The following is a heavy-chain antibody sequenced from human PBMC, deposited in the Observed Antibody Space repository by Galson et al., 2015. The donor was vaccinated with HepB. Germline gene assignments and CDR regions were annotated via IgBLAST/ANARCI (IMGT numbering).Heavy chain of an antibody. J-gene: IGHJ4*02. CDR1: GYTFTSYG. V-gene: IGHV1-18*01. D-gene: IGHD3-22*01. Sequence: VKVSCKASGYTFTSYGISWVRQAPGQGLEWMGWISAYNGNTNYAQKLQGRVTMTTDTSTSTAYMELRSLRSDDTAVYYCARDSPYYYDSSGLRGGDYWGQGTLVTVSS. CDR2: ISAYNGNT. CDR3: ARDSPYYYDSSGLRGGDY.